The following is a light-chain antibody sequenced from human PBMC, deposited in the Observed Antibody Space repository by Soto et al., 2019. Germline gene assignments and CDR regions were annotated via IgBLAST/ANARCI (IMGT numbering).Light chain of an antibody. CDR3: QQRYSTPRT. CDR1: QSISHY. CDR2: AES. J-gene: IGKJ5*01. V-gene: IGKV1-39*01. Sequence: DIQMTQSPSSLSASVGDRVTITCRASQSISHYLNLYQHKPGKAPKXLIYAESSLQSGVPSRFSGSGSGTDFTITISSLQPEDFATDYCQQRYSTPRTFGQGTRLEIK.